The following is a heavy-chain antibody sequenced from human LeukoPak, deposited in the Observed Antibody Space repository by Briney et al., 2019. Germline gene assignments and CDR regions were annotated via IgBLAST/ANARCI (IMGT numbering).Heavy chain of an antibody. Sequence: SETQSLTCTVSGGSISSSSYYWGWIRQPPGKGLEWIGSIYYSGSTYCNPSLKSRVTISVDTSKNQFSLRLSSVTAADTAVYYCAASLWFGIYLDYWGQGSLVTVSS. J-gene: IGHJ4*02. V-gene: IGHV4-39*07. CDR1: GGSISSSSYY. CDR2: IYYSGST. CDR3: AASLWFGIYLDY. D-gene: IGHD3-10*01.